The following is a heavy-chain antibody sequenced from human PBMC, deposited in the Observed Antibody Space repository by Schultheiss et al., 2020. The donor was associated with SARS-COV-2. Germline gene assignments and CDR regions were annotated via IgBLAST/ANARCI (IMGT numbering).Heavy chain of an antibody. V-gene: IGHV4-59*01. D-gene: IGHD5-12*01. CDR1: GGSISSYY. CDR3: ARERNGWLRLGYLDY. Sequence: SETLSLTCTVSGGSISSYYWSWIRQPPGKGLEWIGYIYYSGSTNYNPSLKSRVTISVDTSKDQFSLKLSSVTAADTAVYYCARERNGWLRLGYLDYWGQGTLVTVS. CDR2: IYYSGST. J-gene: IGHJ4*02.